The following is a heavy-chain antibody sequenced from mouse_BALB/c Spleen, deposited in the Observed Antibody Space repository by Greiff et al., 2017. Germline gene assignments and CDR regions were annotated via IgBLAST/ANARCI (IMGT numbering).Heavy chain of an antibody. Sequence: EVQLQQSGAELVRSGASVKLSCTATGFNIKDYYMHWVKQRPEQSLEWIGWIDHENGDNAYAPKFQGKATMTAATSSNTAYLQLSSLTSEDTAVYYCKAFYGNYGGAMDYWGQGTSVTVSS. CDR1: GFNIKDYY. J-gene: IGHJ4*01. CDR2: IDHENGDN. D-gene: IGHD2-1*01. CDR3: KAFYGNYGGAMDY. V-gene: IGHV14-4*02.